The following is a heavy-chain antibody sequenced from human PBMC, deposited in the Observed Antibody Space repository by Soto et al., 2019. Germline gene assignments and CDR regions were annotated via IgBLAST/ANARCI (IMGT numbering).Heavy chain of an antibody. Sequence: GSLRLSCAASGFTFSSYAMSWVRQAPGKGLEWVSAISGSGGSTYYADSVKGRFTISSDNSKNTPYLQLNSLKAEDTAIYYCVKDLTLGYDFWSGYYTTYYYYYYGMDVWCQGTTVTVSS. CDR2: ISGSGGST. CDR1: GFTFSSYA. CDR3: VKDLTLGYDFWSGYYTTYYYYYYGMDV. J-gene: IGHJ6*02. V-gene: IGHV3-23*01. D-gene: IGHD3-3*01.